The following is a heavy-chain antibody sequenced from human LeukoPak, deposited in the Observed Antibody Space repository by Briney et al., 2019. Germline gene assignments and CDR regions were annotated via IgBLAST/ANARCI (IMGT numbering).Heavy chain of an antibody. D-gene: IGHD6-13*01. V-gene: IGHV4-59*01. CDR2: IYYSGST. CDR1: GGSISSYY. CDR3: ARAAYSSSWYFPRTYYYYMDV. Sequence: SETLSLTCTVSGGSISSYYWSWIRQPPGKGLEWIGYIYYSGSTNYNPSLKSRVTISVDTSKNQFSLKLSSVTAADTAVYYCARAAYSSSWYFPRTYYYYMDVWGKGTTVTISS. J-gene: IGHJ6*03.